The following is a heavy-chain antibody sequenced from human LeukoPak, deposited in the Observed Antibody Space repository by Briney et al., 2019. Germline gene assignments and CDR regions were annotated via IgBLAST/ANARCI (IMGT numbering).Heavy chain of an antibody. Sequence: GGSLRLSCAASGFIFDDYGMSWVRQAPGKGLEWVSGINWNGDSTGYADSVKGRFTISRDNAKNSLYLQMNSLRAEDTAVYYCARSSSGYYYVGYMDVWGKGTTVTISS. V-gene: IGHV3-20*04. CDR2: INWNGDST. CDR1: GFIFDDYG. J-gene: IGHJ6*03. D-gene: IGHD3-22*01. CDR3: ARSSSGYYYVGYMDV.